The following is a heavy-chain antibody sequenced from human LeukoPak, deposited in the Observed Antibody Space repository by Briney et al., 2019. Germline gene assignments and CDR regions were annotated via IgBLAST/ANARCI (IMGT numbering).Heavy chain of an antibody. V-gene: IGHV3-7*03. CDR1: GFTFSSYS. D-gene: IGHD3-10*01. CDR2: IKQDGSEK. CDR3: ARGGYYGSGSYFSY. Sequence: PGGSLRLSCAASGFTFSSYSMNWVRQAPGKGLEWVANIKQDGSEKYYVDSVKGRFTISRDNAKNSLYLQMNSLRAEDTAVYYCARGGYYGSGSYFSYWGQGTLVTVSS. J-gene: IGHJ4*02.